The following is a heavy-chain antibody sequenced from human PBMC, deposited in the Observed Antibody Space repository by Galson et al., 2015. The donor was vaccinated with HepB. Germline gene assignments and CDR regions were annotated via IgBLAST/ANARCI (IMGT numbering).Heavy chain of an antibody. CDR3: ARQSTNWFDP. CDR2: IYSDASST. CDR1: GFTFSDYW. Sequence: LRLSCAASGFTFSDYWMHWVRQAPGKGLVWVSRIYSDASSTTYADSVKGRFTISRDNAKNTLYLHMSSLRAEDTAVYYCARQSTNWFDPWGQGTLVTVSS. V-gene: IGHV3-74*03. J-gene: IGHJ5*02.